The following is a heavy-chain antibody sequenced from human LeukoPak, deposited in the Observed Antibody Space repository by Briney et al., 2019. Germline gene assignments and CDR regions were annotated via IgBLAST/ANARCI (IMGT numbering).Heavy chain of an antibody. CDR3: AAAYQLLPPGNWFDP. CDR2: IVVGSGNT. D-gene: IGHD2-2*01. CDR1: GFTFTSSA. J-gene: IGHJ5*02. V-gene: IGHV1-58*01. Sequence: PVKVSCKASGFTFTSSAVQWVRQARGQRLEWIGWIVVGSGNTNYAQKFQERVTITRDMPTSTAYMELSSLRSEDTAVYYCAAAYQLLPPGNWFDPWGQGTLATVSS.